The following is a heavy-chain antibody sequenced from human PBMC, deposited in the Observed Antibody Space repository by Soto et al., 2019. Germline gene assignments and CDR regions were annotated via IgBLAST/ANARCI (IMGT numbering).Heavy chain of an antibody. D-gene: IGHD3-22*01. V-gene: IGHV1-18*01. J-gene: IGHJ1*01. CDR2: ISAYNGNT. CDR3: ARDPSDSSGYYYENDSAENFQH. CDR1: GYTFTSYG. Sequence: ASVKVSCKASGYTFTSYGISWVRQAPGQGLEWMGWISAYNGNTNYAQKLQGRVTMTTDTSTSTAYMELRSLRSDDTAVYYCARDPSDSSGYYYENDSAENFQHWGQGTLVTVSS.